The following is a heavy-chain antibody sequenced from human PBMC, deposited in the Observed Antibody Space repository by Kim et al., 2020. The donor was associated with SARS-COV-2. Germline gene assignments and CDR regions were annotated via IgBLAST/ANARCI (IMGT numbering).Heavy chain of an antibody. J-gene: IGHJ2*01. V-gene: IGHV4-34*01. D-gene: IGHD3-9*01. CDR1: GGSFSGYY. CDR2: INHSGST. CDR3: ARVPVLRYFRRYFDL. Sequence: SETLSLTCAVYGGSFSGYYWSWIRQPPGKGLEWIGEINHSGSTNYNPSLKSRVTISVDTSKNQFSLKLSSVTAADTAVYYCARVPVLRYFRRYFDLWGRGTLVTVSS.